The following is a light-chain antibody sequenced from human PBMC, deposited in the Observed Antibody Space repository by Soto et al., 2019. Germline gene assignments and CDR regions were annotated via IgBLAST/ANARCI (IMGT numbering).Light chain of an antibody. CDR1: QSVSSNY. CDR3: QQYDTSPPLT. J-gene: IGKJ4*01. Sequence: EIVLTQSPGTLSLSPGDRATLSCRASQSVSSNYLAWYQQKPGQDPRLLIFGASSRSTGIPDRFSGSGSGTDFTLTISRLEPEDIAVYYCQQYDTSPPLTFGGGTKVEIK. V-gene: IGKV3-20*01. CDR2: GAS.